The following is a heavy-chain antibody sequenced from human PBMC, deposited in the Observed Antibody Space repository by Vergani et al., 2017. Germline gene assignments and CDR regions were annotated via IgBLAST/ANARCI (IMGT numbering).Heavy chain of an antibody. CDR2: IIPILGIA. V-gene: IGHV1-69*02. D-gene: IGHD1-26*01. Sequence: QVQLVQSGAEVKKPGSSVKVSCMASGGTFSSYTISWVRQAPGQGLEWMGRIIPILGIANYAQKFQGRVTITADKSTSTAYMELSSLRSEDTAVYYCARGAEERLPGSYCYYGMDVWGQGTTVTVSS. CDR3: ARGAEERLPGSYCYYGMDV. J-gene: IGHJ6*02. CDR1: GGTFSSYT.